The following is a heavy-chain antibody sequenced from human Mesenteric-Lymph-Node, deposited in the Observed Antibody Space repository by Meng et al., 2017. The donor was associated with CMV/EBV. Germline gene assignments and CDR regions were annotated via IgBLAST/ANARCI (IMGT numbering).Heavy chain of an antibody. Sequence: GESLKISCAAPGFTFSDYYMSWIRQAPGKGLEWVGRIRSITDGGTTDYAAPVKGRFTVSRDDSENTLYLQMNSLKIEDTAVYYCTADPSYSSSAGGMDVWGQGTTVTVSS. CDR1: GFTFSDYY. V-gene: IGHV3-15*01. J-gene: IGHJ6*02. CDR3: TADPSYSSSAGGMDV. CDR2: IRSITDGGTT. D-gene: IGHD6-6*01.